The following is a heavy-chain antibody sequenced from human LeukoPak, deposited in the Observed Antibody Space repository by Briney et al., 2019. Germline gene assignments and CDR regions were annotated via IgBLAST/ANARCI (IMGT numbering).Heavy chain of an antibody. V-gene: IGHV3-21*01. CDR1: GFSFSDYN. Sequence: GGSLRISCVTSGFSFSDYNINWVGEAPGTGLQWVSSITSTSRDKSYADSVRGRFTISRDNAKNSLFLQMDTLGAEDTAVYYCARDLSNYFLHYIDFWGQGTLVTVSS. J-gene: IGHJ4*02. CDR2: ITSTSRDK. D-gene: IGHD4-11*01. CDR3: ARDLSNYFLHYIDF.